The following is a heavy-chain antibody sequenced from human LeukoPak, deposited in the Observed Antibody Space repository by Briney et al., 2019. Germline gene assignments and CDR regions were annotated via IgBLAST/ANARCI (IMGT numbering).Heavy chain of an antibody. V-gene: IGHV4-59*08. CDR3: ASPSYCSGGSCPLDY. D-gene: IGHD2-15*01. CDR2: IYYSGST. Sequence: PSETLSLTCTVSGGSISSYYWSWIQQPPGKGLEWSGDIYYSGSTNYSPSLKSRVTISVDTSKNQFSPKLSSVTAADTALSYCASPSYCSGGSCPLDYWGQGTLVTVSS. CDR1: GGSISSYY. J-gene: IGHJ4*02.